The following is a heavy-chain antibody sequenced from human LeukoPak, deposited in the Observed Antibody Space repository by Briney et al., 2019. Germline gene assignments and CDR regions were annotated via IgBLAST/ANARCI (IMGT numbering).Heavy chain of an antibody. Sequence: GGSLRLSCAASGFTFNDYAMHWVRQAPGKGLEWVSLISGDGSSTYYVDSVKGRFTNSRDNSKNSLYLQMNSLRTEDTALYYCAKLNSGYRGGYYLYYFDYWGQGALVTVSS. V-gene: IGHV3-43*02. CDR1: GFTFNDYA. CDR3: AKLNSGYRGGYYLYYFDY. J-gene: IGHJ4*02. CDR2: ISGDGSST. D-gene: IGHD5-24*01.